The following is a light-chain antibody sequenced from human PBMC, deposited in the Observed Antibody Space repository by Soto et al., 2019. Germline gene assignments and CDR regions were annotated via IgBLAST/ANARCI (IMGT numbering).Light chain of an antibody. V-gene: IGKV3-15*01. Sequence: MTQSPSTLSASVGDRVTITCRAGQSVYRNLAWYQHKPGQAPRLLIYAASTRATGIPARFSGSGSGTEFTLTISSLKSEDFAVYYCQQYNDWPPHTFGQGTKVDIK. CDR3: QQYNDWPPHT. J-gene: IGKJ2*01. CDR1: QSVYRN. CDR2: AAS.